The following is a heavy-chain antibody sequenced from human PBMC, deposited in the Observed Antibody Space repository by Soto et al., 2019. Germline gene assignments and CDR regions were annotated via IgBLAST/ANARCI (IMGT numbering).Heavy chain of an antibody. Sequence: SETLSLTCTVSGGSISSYYWSWIRQPPGKGLEWIGYIYYSGSTNYSPSLETGVTISVDTSKNQFSLKLTSVTPADTAIYYCARVKRSTSRLDPWGQGTLVTVSS. V-gene: IGHV4-59*01. D-gene: IGHD1-26*01. CDR2: IYYSGST. J-gene: IGHJ5*02. CDR1: GGSISSYY. CDR3: ARVKRSTSRLDP.